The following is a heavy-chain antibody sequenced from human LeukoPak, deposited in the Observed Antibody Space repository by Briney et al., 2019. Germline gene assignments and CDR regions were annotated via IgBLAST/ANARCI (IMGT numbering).Heavy chain of an antibody. J-gene: IGHJ4*02. CDR2: ISTSSSTI. CDR3: ARGTILGGSPVVLD. CDR1: GFTFSSYS. V-gene: IGHV3-48*04. Sequence: GGSLRLSCAASGFTFSSYSMNWVRQAPGKGLEWVSYISTSSSTIYYADSVKGRFTISRDNAKNPLYLQMNSLRAEDTAVYYCARGTILGGSPVVLDWGQGTLVTVSS. D-gene: IGHD1-26*01.